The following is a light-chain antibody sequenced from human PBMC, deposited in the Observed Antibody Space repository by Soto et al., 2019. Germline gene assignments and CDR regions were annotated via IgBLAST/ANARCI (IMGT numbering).Light chain of an antibody. Sequence: QSALTQPASVSGSPGQSITISCTGTSSDVGAYDFVSWYQHSPGKAPKLVTFDVTHRPPGISDHFSGSKSANTASLTISGLQAEDEAFYYCSSYTTRSTLVFGGGTKVTVL. CDR2: DVT. CDR3: SSYTTRSTLV. V-gene: IGLV2-14*01. J-gene: IGLJ6*01. CDR1: SSDVGAYDF.